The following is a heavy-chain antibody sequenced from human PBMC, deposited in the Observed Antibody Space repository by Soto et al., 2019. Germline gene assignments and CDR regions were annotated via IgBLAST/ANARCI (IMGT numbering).Heavy chain of an antibody. CDR2: IYSGGST. J-gene: IGHJ4*02. CDR1: GFTVSSNY. CDR3: ARETGITIFGVVDY. V-gene: IGHV3-66*01. Sequence: EVQLVESGGGLVQPGGSLRLSCAASGFTVSSNYMSWVRQAPGKGLEWVSVIYSGGSTYYADSVKGRFTISRDNSKNTLYLQMNSLRAEDTAVYYCARETGITIFGVVDYRGQGTLVTVSS. D-gene: IGHD3-3*01.